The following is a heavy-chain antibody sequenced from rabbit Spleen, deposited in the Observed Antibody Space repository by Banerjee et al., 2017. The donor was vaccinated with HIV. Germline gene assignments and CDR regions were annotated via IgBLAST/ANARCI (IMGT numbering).Heavy chain of an antibody. CDR1: GFSFSGSYY. Sequence: QSLEESGGDLVKPGASLTLTCTASGFSFSGSYYMCWVRQAPGKGLEWIGCIVAGSSGSAYYASWAKGRFTISKTSSTTVTLQMTSLTAADTATYFCARDTGTSFSTYGMDLWAKAPSSPS. CDR3: ARDTGTSFSTYGMDL. CDR2: IVAGSSGSA. D-gene: IGHD8-1*01. V-gene: IGHV1S40*01. J-gene: IGHJ6*01.